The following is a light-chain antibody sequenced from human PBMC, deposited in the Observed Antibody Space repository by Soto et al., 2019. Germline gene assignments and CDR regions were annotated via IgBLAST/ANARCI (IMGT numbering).Light chain of an antibody. J-gene: IGKJ2*01. V-gene: IGKV1-12*01. CDR1: QGISSW. CDR2: AAS. Sequence: DIQMTQSPSSVSPSIGYRVTITCRASQGISSWLAWYQQKPGKAPKLLMFAASSWQSGVPSRFSGSGSGTDFTLTIRSLHPEDFATYYGQPDNSFPYTFGQGTTLEIK. CDR3: QPDNSFPYT.